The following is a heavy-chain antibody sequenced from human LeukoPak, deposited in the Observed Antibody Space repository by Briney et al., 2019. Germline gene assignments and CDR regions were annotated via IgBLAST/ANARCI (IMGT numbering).Heavy chain of an antibody. J-gene: IGHJ4*02. CDR1: GFTFSSHS. D-gene: IGHD3-22*01. CDR3: TRDQSSYISCYVY. Sequence: GGSLRLSCAASGFTFSSHSMNWVRQAPGKGLEWVSSISSSGRCIYYADSVEGRFTVSRDNAKSSVYLQMDSLKAEDTAVYYCTRDQSSYISCYVYWGQGTLVTVSS. V-gene: IGHV3-21*06. CDR2: ISSSGRCI.